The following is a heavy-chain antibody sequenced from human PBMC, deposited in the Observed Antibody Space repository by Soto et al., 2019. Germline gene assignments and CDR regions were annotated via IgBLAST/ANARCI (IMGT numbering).Heavy chain of an antibody. CDR1: GSTFSSHA. CDR3: ASSTGRVPYYFDY. Sequence: SVKVSCKASGSTFSSHAISWVRQAPGQGLEWMGGIIHIFGTANYAQKFQGRVTITADESTSTAYMELSSLRSEDTAVYYCASSTGRVPYYFDYWGQGTLVTVS. D-gene: IGHD2-2*01. CDR2: IIHIFGTA. V-gene: IGHV1-69*13. J-gene: IGHJ4*02.